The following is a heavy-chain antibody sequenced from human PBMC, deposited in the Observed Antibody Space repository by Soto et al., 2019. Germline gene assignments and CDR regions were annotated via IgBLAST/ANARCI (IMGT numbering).Heavy chain of an antibody. Sequence: PSETLSLTCTVSGGSISSYYWSWIRQPPGKGLEWIGYIYYSGSTNYNPSLKSRVTISVDTSKNQFSLKLSSVTAADTAVYYCARSIAVADYFDYWGQGTLVTVSS. J-gene: IGHJ4*02. CDR2: IYYSGST. D-gene: IGHD6-19*01. V-gene: IGHV4-59*01. CDR3: ARSIAVADYFDY. CDR1: GGSISSYY.